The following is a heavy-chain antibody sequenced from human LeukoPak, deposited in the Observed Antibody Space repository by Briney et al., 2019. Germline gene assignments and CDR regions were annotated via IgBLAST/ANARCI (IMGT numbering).Heavy chain of an antibody. CDR3: ARGAGYNYPYYFDD. CDR2: IYGGGNI. CDR1: GFTVSSNY. V-gene: IGHV3-53*01. J-gene: IGHJ4*02. Sequence: PGGSLRLSCAASGFTVSSNYMNWVRQAPGKGLEWVSVIYGGGNIYYADSVKGRFTISRDNSKNTLYLQMNSLRAEDTAVYYCARGAGYNYPYYFDDWGQGTLVTASS. D-gene: IGHD5-24*01.